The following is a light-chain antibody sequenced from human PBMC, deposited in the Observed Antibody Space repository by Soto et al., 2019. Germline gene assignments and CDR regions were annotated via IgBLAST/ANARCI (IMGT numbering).Light chain of an antibody. CDR1: QSVSRY. Sequence: IVLTQSPATLSLSPGERATLSCRPSQSVSRYLAWYQQKPGQAPRLXXYDASSRATGIPDRFSGSGSWTDLTLTISRLEPEDFAVYYCQQYGDSTGWTFGQGTKVDIK. J-gene: IGKJ1*01. V-gene: IGKV3-20*01. CDR3: QQYGDSTGWT. CDR2: DAS.